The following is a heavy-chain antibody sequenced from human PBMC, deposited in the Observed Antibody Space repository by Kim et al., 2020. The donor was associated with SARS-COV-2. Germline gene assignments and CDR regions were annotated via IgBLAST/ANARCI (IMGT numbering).Heavy chain of an antibody. CDR1: GYTFTSYA. CDR2: INTNTGNP. J-gene: IGHJ6*02. CDR3: ARGLGGRNYARECCYGMDV. Sequence: ASVKVSCKASGYTFTSYAMNWVRQAPGQGLEWMGWINTNTGNPTYAQGFTGRFVFSLDTSVSTAYLLISSLKAEDTAVYYCARGLGGRNYARECCYGMDVWGQGTTVTVSS. V-gene: IGHV7-4-1*02. D-gene: IGHD1-7*01.